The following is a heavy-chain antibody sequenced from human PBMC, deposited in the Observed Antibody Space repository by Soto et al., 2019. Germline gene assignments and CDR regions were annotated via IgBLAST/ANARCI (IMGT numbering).Heavy chain of an antibody. V-gene: IGHV4-59*01. D-gene: IGHD6-13*01. CDR3: ARKAAAGEDFDY. CDR1: GGFISSYY. J-gene: IGHJ4*02. CDR2: IYYSGST. Sequence: PSETLSLTCTVSGGFISSYYWSWIRQPPGKGLEWIGYIYYSGSTNYNPSLKSRVTISVDTSKNQFSLKLSSVTAADTAVYYCARKAAAGEDFDYWGQGTLVTVSS.